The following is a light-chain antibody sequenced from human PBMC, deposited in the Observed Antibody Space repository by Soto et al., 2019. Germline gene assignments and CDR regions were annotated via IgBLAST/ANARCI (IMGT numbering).Light chain of an antibody. CDR2: KAS. J-gene: IGKJ2*02. Sequence: DIQMTQSPSTLSASVGDRVTITCRASQSISSWLAWYQQKPGKAPKLLIYKASNLESGVPSRFSGSGSGTEFTLTISSLQPDDFATYYCQQYNSWWTFGQGTKLEIK. V-gene: IGKV1-5*03. CDR1: QSISSW. CDR3: QQYNSWWT.